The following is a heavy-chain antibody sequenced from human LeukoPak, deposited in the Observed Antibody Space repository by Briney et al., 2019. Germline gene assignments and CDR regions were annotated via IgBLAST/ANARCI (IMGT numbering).Heavy chain of an antibody. CDR1: GGSISSSDYY. Sequence: SQTLSLTCTVSGGSISSSDYYWSWIRQPPGKGLEWIGYIYYSGSTYYNPSLKSRVTISVDTSKNQFSLKLSSVTAADTAVYYCARGVVVAATLDYWGQGTLVTVSS. D-gene: IGHD2-15*01. CDR3: ARGVVVAATLDY. CDR2: IYYSGST. J-gene: IGHJ4*02. V-gene: IGHV4-30-4*01.